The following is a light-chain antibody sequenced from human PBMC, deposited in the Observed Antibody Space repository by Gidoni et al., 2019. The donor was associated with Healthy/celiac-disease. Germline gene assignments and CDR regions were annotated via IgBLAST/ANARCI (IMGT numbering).Light chain of an antibody. CDR1: SSNTGSNT. V-gene: IGLV1-44*01. J-gene: IGLJ2*01. CDR3: AAWDDSLNGVV. CDR2: RNN. Sequence: QSVLTQPPSASGTPGQRVTISCSGSSSNTGSNTVNWYQQLPGTAPKLLIYRNNQRPSGLPDRFSGPKSGTSASLAISALQSEDEADYYCAAWDDSLNGVVFGGGTTLTVL.